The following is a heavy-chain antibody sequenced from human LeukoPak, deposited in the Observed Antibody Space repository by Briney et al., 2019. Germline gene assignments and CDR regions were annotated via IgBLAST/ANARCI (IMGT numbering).Heavy chain of an antibody. V-gene: IGHV3-33*06. J-gene: IGHJ4*02. CDR1: GFTFSSYG. CDR2: IWYDGSNK. Sequence: GRSLRLSCAASGFTFSSYGMHWVRQAPGKGLEWVAVIWYDGSNKYYADSVKGRFTISRDNSKNTLYLQMNSLRAEDTAVYYCAKSPPKTTVTEYYFDYWGQGTLVTVSS. CDR3: AKSPPKTTVTEYYFDY. D-gene: IGHD4-17*01.